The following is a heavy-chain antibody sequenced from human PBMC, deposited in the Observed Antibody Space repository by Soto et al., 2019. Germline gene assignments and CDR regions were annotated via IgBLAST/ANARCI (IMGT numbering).Heavy chain of an antibody. Sequence: LGESLKISCKGSGYSCTSYWSSWVRHMPGKGLEWMGRIDPSNSYTNYSPSFQGHVTISPDKSISTAYLQWSSLKASDTATYYCARLRKKWLAPESWGQGTLVTVSS. D-gene: IGHD6-19*01. CDR1: GYSCTSYW. CDR3: ARLRKKWLAPES. CDR2: IDPSNSYT. V-gene: IGHV5-10-1*01. J-gene: IGHJ5*02.